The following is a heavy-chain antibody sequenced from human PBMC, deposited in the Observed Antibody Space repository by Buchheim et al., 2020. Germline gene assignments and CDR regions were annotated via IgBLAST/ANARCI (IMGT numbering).Heavy chain of an antibody. CDR2: IYYTGST. D-gene: IGHD6-19*01. Sequence: QVQLQESGPGLVRPSETLSLTCTVSGYSVSSGSYYWNWVRQPPGKGLEWIGYIYYTGSTNYNPSLKSRFTISVDTSKNQFSLKLSSVTAADTAVYYCARVVAVAGTVDWFDPWGQGTL. CDR3: ARVVAVAGTVDWFDP. CDR1: GYSVSSGSYY. V-gene: IGHV4-61*01. J-gene: IGHJ5*02.